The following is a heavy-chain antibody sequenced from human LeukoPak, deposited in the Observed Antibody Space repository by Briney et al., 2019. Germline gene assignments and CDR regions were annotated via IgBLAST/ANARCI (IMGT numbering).Heavy chain of an antibody. J-gene: IGHJ5*02. CDR3: AKTEFTFGGVILPVA. Sequence: GGSLRLSCAASGFTFSTFAMIWVRQPPGKGLEWVSSIFPSGGEIHYADSVKGRFTISRDNSKNTLYLQMNSLRAEDTAVYYCAKTEFTFGGVILPVAWGQGTLVTVSS. V-gene: IGHV3-23*01. D-gene: IGHD3-16*02. CDR1: GFTFSTFA. CDR2: IFPSGGEI.